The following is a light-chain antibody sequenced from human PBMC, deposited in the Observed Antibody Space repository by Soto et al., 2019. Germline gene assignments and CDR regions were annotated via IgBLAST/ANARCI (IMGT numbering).Light chain of an antibody. CDR3: CSYAGSYTLV. Sequence: QSVLTQPRSVSGSPGQSVTLSCTGTSSDVGGFPYVSWYHHHPGKAPKIIIYDVNKRPSGVPDRFSGSKSGNTASLTISGLQTEDEADYYCCSYAGSYTLVFGGGTKVTVL. CDR1: SSDVGGFPY. J-gene: IGLJ2*01. CDR2: DVN. V-gene: IGLV2-11*01.